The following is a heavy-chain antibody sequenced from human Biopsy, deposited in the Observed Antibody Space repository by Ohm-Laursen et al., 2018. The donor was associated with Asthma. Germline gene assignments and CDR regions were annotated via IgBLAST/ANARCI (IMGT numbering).Heavy chain of an antibody. CDR2: IYYGGST. V-gene: IGHV4-39*01. CDR1: GGSISSSNYY. Sequence: GTLSLTWTVSGGSISSSNYYWGWIRQPPGKGLEWIGNIYYGGSTYYSPSLKSRITISVDTPKKQFSLKLSSVTAADTAVYYCARLRIRPYYFDYWGRGTLVTVSS. J-gene: IGHJ4*02. D-gene: IGHD2-15*01. CDR3: ARLRIRPYYFDY.